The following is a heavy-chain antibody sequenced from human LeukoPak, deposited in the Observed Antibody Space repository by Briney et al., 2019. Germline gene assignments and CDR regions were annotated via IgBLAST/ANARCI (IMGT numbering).Heavy chain of an antibody. CDR3: ARDSGFMGATHFDY. D-gene: IGHD1-26*01. CDR2: ISSSSSYI. CDR1: GFTFSSYS. J-gene: IGHJ4*02. Sequence: PGGPLRLSCAASGFTFSSYSMNWVRQAPGKGLEWVSSISSSSSYIYYADSVKGRFTISRDNAKNSLYLQMNSLRAEDTAVYYCARDSGFMGATHFDYWGQGTLVTVSS. V-gene: IGHV3-21*01.